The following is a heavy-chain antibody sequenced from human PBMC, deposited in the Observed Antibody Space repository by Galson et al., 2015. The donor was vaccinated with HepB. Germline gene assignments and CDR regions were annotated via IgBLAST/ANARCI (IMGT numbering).Heavy chain of an antibody. D-gene: IGHD2-8*01. V-gene: IGHV3-30*18. CDR1: GFSFSEHG. Sequence: SLRLSCAASGFSFSEHGIHWVRQAPGKGLEWLAIVSYDGISTYYADSVKGRFTISRNNSENMAFLQMSSLRGEDTAVYYCAKDRRMLASYYFYYGLDVWGQGTSVIVSS. J-gene: IGHJ6*02. CDR2: VSYDGIST. CDR3: AKDRRMLASYYFYYGLDV.